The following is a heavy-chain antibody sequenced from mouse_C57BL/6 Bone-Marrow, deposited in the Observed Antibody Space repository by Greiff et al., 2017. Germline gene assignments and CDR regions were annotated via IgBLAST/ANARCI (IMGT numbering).Heavy chain of an antibody. D-gene: IGHD1-1*01. J-gene: IGHJ3*01. CDR2: IDPSDSYT. Sequence: QVQLQQPGAELVRPGTSVKLSCKASGYTFTSYWMHWVKQRPGQGLEWIGVIDPSDSYTNYNQKFKGKATLTVDTSSSTAYMQLSSLTSEDSAVYYCAITTGAYWGQGTLVTVSA. V-gene: IGHV1-59*01. CDR1: GYTFTSYW. CDR3: AITTGAY.